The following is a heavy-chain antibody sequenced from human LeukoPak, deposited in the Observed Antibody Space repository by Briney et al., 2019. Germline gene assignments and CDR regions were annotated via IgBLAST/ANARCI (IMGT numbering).Heavy chain of an antibody. V-gene: IGHV3-53*01. CDR1: GFTVSSNS. CDR3: ARSRDGSNPVDY. CDR2: IYSDNT. Sequence: GGSLRLSCTVSGFTVSSNSMSWVRQAPGKGLEWVSFIYSDNTHYSDSVKGRFTISRDNSKNTLYLQMNSLRAEDTAVYYCARSRDGSNPVDYWGQGTLVTVSS. J-gene: IGHJ4*02. D-gene: IGHD5-24*01.